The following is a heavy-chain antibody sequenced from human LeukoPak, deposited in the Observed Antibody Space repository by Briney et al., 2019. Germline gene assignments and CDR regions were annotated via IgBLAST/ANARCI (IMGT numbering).Heavy chain of an antibody. V-gene: IGHV3-48*01. CDR3: ARDSSSGWDKGGNYFDY. D-gene: IGHD6-19*01. CDR1: GFTFSSSS. Sequence: PGGSLRLSCAASGFTFSSSSMNWVRQAPGKGLEWVSYISSSSSTIYSADSVEGRFTISRDNAKNSLYLQMNSLRAEDTAVYYCARDSSSGWDKGGNYFDYWGQGTLVTVSS. J-gene: IGHJ4*02. CDR2: ISSSSSTI.